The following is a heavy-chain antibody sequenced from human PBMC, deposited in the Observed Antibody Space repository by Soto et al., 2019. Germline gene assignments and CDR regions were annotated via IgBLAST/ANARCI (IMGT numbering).Heavy chain of an antibody. CDR1: GFIFSTYG. V-gene: IGHV3-33*01. J-gene: IGHJ4*02. Sequence: QVHLVESGGGVVQPGMSLRLSCGASGFIFSTYGMHWVRQAPGKGLEWVAVIWSDGSKKYYTDPVEGRFTISRDNSKNTMYLQMNRLTAEDTALYYCAGQYCDGSTCNAIYWGQGTLVTVSS. CDR3: AGQYCDGSTCNAIY. D-gene: IGHD2-21*01. CDR2: IWSDGSKK.